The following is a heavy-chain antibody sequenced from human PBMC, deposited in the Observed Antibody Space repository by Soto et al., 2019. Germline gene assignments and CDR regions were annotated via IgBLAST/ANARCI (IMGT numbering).Heavy chain of an antibody. Sequence: SETLSLTCAVYGGSFSGYYWSWIRQPPGKGLEWIGEINRSGSTNYNPSLKSRVTISVDTSKNQFSLKLSSVTAADTAVYYCARVRFGYSSSWYGVSDRYYYYGMDVWGQGTTVT. D-gene: IGHD6-13*01. V-gene: IGHV4-34*01. J-gene: IGHJ6*02. CDR3: ARVRFGYSSSWYGVSDRYYYYGMDV. CDR1: GGSFSGYY. CDR2: INRSGST.